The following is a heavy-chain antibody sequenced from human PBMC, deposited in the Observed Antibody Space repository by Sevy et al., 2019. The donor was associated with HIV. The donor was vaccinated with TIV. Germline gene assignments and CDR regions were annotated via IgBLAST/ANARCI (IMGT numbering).Heavy chain of an antibody. J-gene: IGHJ4*02. V-gene: IGHV3-7*01. CDR3: ASDYS. Sequence: GGSLRLPCAGSGFIFSNFWMTWVRQGPGKGLEWVATINQHGSDKYYVDSVKGRFTISRDNAKNSVYLQMSSLRVEDTAMYYCASDYSWGQGTLVTVSS. CDR2: INQHGSDK. CDR1: GFIFSNFW.